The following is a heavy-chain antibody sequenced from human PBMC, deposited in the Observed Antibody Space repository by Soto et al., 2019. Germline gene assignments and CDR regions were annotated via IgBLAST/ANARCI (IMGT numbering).Heavy chain of an antibody. V-gene: IGHV1-69*01. J-gene: IGHJ6*02. D-gene: IGHD4-17*01. CDR2: IIPIFGTA. CDR1: GGTFSSYA. CDR3: ASTFYGDYSPYYYGMYV. Sequence: QVQLVQYWAEVKKPGSSVKVSCKASGGTFSSYAISWVRQAPGQGLEWMGGIIPIFGTANYAQKFQGRVTITADESTSTAYMELSSLRSEDTAVYYCASTFYGDYSPYYYGMYVWGQGTTVTVSS.